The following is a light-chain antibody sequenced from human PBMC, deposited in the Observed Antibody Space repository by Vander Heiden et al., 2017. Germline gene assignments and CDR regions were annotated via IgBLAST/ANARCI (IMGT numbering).Light chain of an antibody. CDR3: GTGDNSLNSVV. V-gene: IGLV1-51*01. CDR2: DN. CDR1: RSNIGNNL. J-gene: IGLJ2*01. Sequence: QSVLTQPPSVSAPPGKKVTISCAESRSNIGNNLVSWYQHIPETAPKLLIEDNYERFSASQAATSATLSIAGLQTEDEADYYCGTGDNSLNSVVFGGGTKLTVL.